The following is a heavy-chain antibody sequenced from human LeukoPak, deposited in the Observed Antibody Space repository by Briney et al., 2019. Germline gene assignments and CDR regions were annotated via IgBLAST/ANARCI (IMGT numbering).Heavy chain of an antibody. CDR3: ARTHPTARGRYYFDY. D-gene: IGHD3-10*01. CDR2: IDWDDDK. Sequence: SGPTLVKPTQTLTLPCTFSGFSLSTSGMCVNWIRQPQWKALECLTRIDWDDDKYYSTFLKTRLTISKDTSKNQVVLTMTNMDPVDTATYYCARTHPTARGRYYFDYWGQGALVTVSS. V-gene: IGHV2-70*11. CDR1: GFSLSTSGMC. J-gene: IGHJ4*02.